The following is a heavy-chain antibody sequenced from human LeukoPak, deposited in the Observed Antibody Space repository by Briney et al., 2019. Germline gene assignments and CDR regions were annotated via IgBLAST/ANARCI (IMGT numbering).Heavy chain of an antibody. D-gene: IGHD2-15*01. CDR2: MNPNRGNT. J-gene: IGHJ4*02. Sequence: ASVKVSCKASGYTFTSYDINWVRQATGQGLEWMGWMNPNRGNTGYAQKFQGRVTMTRNTSISTAYMELSSLRSEDTAVYYCARTFSCSGGSCYSPFDYWGQGTLVTVS. CDR1: GYTFTSYD. V-gene: IGHV1-8*01. CDR3: ARTFSCSGGSCYSPFDY.